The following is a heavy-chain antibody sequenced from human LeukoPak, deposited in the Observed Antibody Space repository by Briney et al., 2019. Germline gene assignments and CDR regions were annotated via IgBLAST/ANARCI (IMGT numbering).Heavy chain of an antibody. Sequence: ASVKVSCKASGYTFTNYAMHWVRPAPGQRLEWMGWINAGNGNTKYSQKFQGRVTITRDTSASTGYMELSSLTSEDTAVYYCARDRGGAQGVYYYDSSGYYHDYWGQGTLVTVSS. D-gene: IGHD3-22*01. CDR3: ARDRGGAQGVYYYDSSGYYHDY. J-gene: IGHJ4*02. CDR1: GYTFTNYA. V-gene: IGHV1-3*01. CDR2: INAGNGNT.